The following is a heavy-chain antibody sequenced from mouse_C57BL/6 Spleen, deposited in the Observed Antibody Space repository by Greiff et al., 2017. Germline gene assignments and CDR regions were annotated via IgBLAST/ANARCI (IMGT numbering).Heavy chain of an antibody. Sequence: QVQLKQPGAELVKPGASVKLSCKASGYTFTSYWMHWVKQRPGQGLEWIGMIHPNSGSTNYNEKFKSKATLTVDKSSSTAYMQLSSLTSEDSAVYYCYYGSSYNAMDYWGQGTSVTVSS. CDR3: YYGSSYNAMDY. V-gene: IGHV1-64*01. D-gene: IGHD1-1*01. CDR2: IHPNSGST. J-gene: IGHJ4*01. CDR1: GYTFTSYW.